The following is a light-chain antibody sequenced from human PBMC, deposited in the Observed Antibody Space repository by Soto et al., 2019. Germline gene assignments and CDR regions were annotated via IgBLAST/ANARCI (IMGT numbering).Light chain of an antibody. Sequence: EIVLTQSPGTLSLSPGERATLSCRASQSLGSSFLAWYQQKPGQAPRLLIFVTSRRATGVPDRFSGSGSGTDFTLTISRLEPEDFAVYFSQSYGSSPSVFGQRTRLAIK. CDR3: QSYGSSPSV. CDR1: QSLGSSF. J-gene: IGKJ5*01. V-gene: IGKV3-20*01. CDR2: VTS.